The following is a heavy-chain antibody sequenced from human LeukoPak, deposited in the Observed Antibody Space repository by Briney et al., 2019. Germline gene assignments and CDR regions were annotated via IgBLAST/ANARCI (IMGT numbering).Heavy chain of an antibody. CDR3: AKDRYYGSGSYPRSWFDP. V-gene: IGHV3-23*01. CDR2: ISGSGGST. Sequence: PGGTLRLSCAASGFTFSSYGMSWVRQAPGKGLEWVSAISGSGGSTYYADSVKGRFTISRDNSKNTLYLQMNSLRAEDTAVYYCAKDRYYGSGSYPRSWFDPWGQGTLVTVSS. D-gene: IGHD3-10*01. J-gene: IGHJ5*02. CDR1: GFTFSSYG.